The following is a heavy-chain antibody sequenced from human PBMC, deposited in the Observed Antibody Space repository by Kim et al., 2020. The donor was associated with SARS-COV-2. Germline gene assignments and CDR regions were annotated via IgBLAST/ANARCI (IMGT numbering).Heavy chain of an antibody. D-gene: IGHD6-19*01. Sequence: YADSVKGRFAISRHNAKNTVYLQMNRLRADDTAVYYCARRQFTSGWYYFDYWGQGTLVTVSS. CDR3: ARRQFTSGWYYFDY. V-gene: IGHV3-74*01. J-gene: IGHJ4*02.